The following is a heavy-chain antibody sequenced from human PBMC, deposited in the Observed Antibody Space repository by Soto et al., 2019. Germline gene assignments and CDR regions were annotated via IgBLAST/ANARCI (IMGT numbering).Heavy chain of an antibody. Sequence: ASVKVSCTASGYTFTSYGISWVRQAPGQGLEWMGWISAYNGNTNYAQKLQGRVTMTTDTSTSTAYMELRSLRSDDTAVYYCARVNYYGSGSYLAYWGQGTLVTVSS. CDR1: GYTFTSYG. D-gene: IGHD3-10*01. J-gene: IGHJ4*02. CDR3: ARVNYYGSGSYLAY. CDR2: ISAYNGNT. V-gene: IGHV1-18*01.